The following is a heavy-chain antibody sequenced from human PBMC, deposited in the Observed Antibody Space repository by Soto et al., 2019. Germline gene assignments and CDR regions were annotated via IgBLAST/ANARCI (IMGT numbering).Heavy chain of an antibody. Sequence: GSLRLSCAASGFTFSSYSMNWVRQAPGKGLEWVSYISSSSSTIYYADSVKGRFTISRDNAKNSLYLQMNSLRDEDTAVYYCARGPMVRGVTTLYYFDYWGQGTLVTVSS. J-gene: IGHJ4*02. CDR2: ISSSSSTI. D-gene: IGHD3-10*01. CDR1: GFTFSSYS. CDR3: ARGPMVRGVTTLYYFDY. V-gene: IGHV3-48*02.